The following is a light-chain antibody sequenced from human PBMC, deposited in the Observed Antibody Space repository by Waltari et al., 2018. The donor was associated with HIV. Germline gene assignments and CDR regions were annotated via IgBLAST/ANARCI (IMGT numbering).Light chain of an antibody. J-gene: IGLJ3*02. Sequence: QSALTQPASVSGSPGQSITISCTVTSSDVGSYNRVSWYQQYPGKAPKLIIYEVTKRPSGVSNPFSGAKSGNTASLTLAGLQADDEADYYCSSYAGARVFGGGTNLIVL. CDR1: SSDVGSYNR. CDR2: EVT. V-gene: IGLV2-23*02. CDR3: SSYAGARV.